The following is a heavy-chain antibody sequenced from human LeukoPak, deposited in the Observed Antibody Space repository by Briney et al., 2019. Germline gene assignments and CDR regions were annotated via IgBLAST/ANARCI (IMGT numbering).Heavy chain of an antibody. CDR1: GGSFSRY. V-gene: IGHV4-34*01. CDR2: IDHRGDT. J-gene: IGHJ4*03. D-gene: IGHD5-24*01. CDR3: ARGATISETGYFDF. Sequence: PSETLSLTCAVSGGSFSRYWSWIRQSPGKGLEWIAEIDHRGDTNYNPSVKSRVTISVDTSKNQFSLKVRSLSAADTAVYYCARGATISETGYFDFWGQGTLVTVSS.